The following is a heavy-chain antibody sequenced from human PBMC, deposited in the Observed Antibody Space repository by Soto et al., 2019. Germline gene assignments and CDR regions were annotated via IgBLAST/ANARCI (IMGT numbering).Heavy chain of an antibody. CDR3: ARGLEWLSYYYYYGMDV. Sequence: SETLSLTCAVSGGSISSSNWWSWVRQPPGKGLEWIGEINHSGSTNYNPSLKSRVTISVDTSKNQFSLKLSSVTAADTAVYYCARGLEWLSYYYYYGMDVWGQGTTVTVSS. CDR2: INHSGST. J-gene: IGHJ6*02. V-gene: IGHV4-4*02. D-gene: IGHD3-3*01. CDR1: GGSISSSNW.